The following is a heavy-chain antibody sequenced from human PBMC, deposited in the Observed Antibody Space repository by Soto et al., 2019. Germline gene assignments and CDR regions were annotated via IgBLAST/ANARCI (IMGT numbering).Heavy chain of an antibody. Sequence: GGSLRLSCAASGFTVSSKYMSWVRQTPGKGLEWVSLIQSGGPTYYADSVKGRFTISRDTSENTLYLQMNSLRAEDTAVYYCARGYCGDYGEYFDYWGQGTLVTVSS. CDR2: IQSGGPT. D-gene: IGHD4-17*01. J-gene: IGHJ4*02. V-gene: IGHV3-66*01. CDR1: GFTVSSKY. CDR3: ARGYCGDYGEYFDY.